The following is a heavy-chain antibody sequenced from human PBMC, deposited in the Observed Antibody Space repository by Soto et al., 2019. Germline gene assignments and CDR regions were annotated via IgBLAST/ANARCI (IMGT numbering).Heavy chain of an antibody. CDR3: AKDPSIAVVNIDY. D-gene: IGHD6-19*01. CDR1: GFTFSSYA. J-gene: IGHJ4*02. Sequence: SCAASGFTFSSYAMSWVRQAPGKGLEWVSAISGSGGSTYYADSVKGRFTISRDSSKNTLYLQMNSLRAEDTAVYYCAKDPSIAVVNIDYWGQGTLVAVSS. CDR2: ISGSGGST. V-gene: IGHV3-23*01.